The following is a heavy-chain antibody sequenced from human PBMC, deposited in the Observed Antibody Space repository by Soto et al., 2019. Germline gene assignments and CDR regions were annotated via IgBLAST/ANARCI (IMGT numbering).Heavy chain of an antibody. CDR1: GYTFASYG. V-gene: IGHV1-18*01. J-gene: IGHJ6*02. CDR2: ISAYNGNT. CDR3: ARGAYCGLYHYAMDV. Sequence: QVQLVQSGAEVKKPGASVKVSCKASGYTFASYGINWVRQAPGQGLEGMGWISAYNGNTNYAQKLRGRVTMTTDTSTSTAYMERSSLRSDDTDVYYCARGAYCGLYHYAMDVWGQGTTVTVSS. D-gene: IGHD1-26*01.